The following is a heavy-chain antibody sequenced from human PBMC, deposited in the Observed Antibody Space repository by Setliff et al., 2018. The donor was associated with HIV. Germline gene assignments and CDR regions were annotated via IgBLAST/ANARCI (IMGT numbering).Heavy chain of an antibody. CDR1: GGSISSDY. CDR2: VYHSGST. Sequence: PSETLSLTCTVSGGSISSDYWSWIRQPPGKGLEWIGYVYHSGSTNYNPSLKSRVTISVDTSKNQFSMKLRFVTAADTAVYYCARLRSELGVFDYWVQGTLVTV. J-gene: IGHJ4*02. V-gene: IGHV4-59*08. D-gene: IGHD1-26*01. CDR3: ARLRSELGVFDY.